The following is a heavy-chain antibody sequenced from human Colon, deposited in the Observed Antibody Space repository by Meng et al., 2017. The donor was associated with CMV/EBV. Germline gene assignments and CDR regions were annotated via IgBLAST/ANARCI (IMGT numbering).Heavy chain of an antibody. CDR3: VRGSGRGGTDAFDI. CDR1: GITFSDSG. Sequence: GESLKISCVASGITFSDSGMNWVRQAPGKGLEWVSGISYRDGSAYYTDSVQGRFTIFRDISKSTLYLQMNSLRAEDTAVYYCVRGSGRGGTDAFDIWGQGTMVTVSS. D-gene: IGHD3-10*01. V-gene: IGHV3-23*01. J-gene: IGHJ3*02. CDR2: ISYRDGSA.